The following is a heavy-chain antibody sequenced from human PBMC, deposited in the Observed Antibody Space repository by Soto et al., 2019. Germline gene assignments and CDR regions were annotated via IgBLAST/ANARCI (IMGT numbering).Heavy chain of an antibody. CDR1: GVTVSDYP. CDR3: AKSPAN. J-gene: IGHJ4*02. CDR2: MFRDENNK. Sequence: QVQVVESGGGVVQPGRSLRLSCAVSGVTVSDYPLHWVRQAPGKGLEWVAVMFRDENNKRYADSVKGRFTISRDNSTHTRSLQRDSLRPADTAVYYCAKSPANWGQGTLVTVSS. V-gene: IGHV3-30-3*02.